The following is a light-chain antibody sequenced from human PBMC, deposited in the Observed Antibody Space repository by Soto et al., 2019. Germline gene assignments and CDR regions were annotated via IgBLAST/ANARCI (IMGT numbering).Light chain of an antibody. CDR1: QSVSSN. V-gene: IGKV3-15*01. J-gene: IGKJ1*01. CDR2: RAS. Sequence: EIVMTQSPATLSVSPGERATLSCRASQSVSSNLAWYQQKPGQAPRPLSYRASTRATGIPARFSGSGSGTEFTLTISSLQSEDFAVYYCQQYNNWPPWTFGQGTKVEIK. CDR3: QQYNNWPPWT.